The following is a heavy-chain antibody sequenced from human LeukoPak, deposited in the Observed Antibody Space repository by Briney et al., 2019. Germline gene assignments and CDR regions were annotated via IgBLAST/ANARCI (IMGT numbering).Heavy chain of an antibody. CDR2: IYSSGST. V-gene: IGHV3-53*01. D-gene: IGHD1-14*01. CDR3: ARHGGPEYNLNLYYYAMDV. J-gene: IGHJ6*02. CDR1: GFTVSSNY. Sequence: GSLRLSCAASGFTVSSNYMSWVRQAPGKGLEWVSVIYSSGSTDYADSVKGRFTISRDNSKNTLYLQMNSLRAEDTAVYYCARHGGPEYNLNLYYYAMDVWGQGTTVTVSS.